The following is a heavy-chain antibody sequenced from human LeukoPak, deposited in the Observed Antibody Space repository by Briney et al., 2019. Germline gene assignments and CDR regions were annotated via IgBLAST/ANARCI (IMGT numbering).Heavy chain of an antibody. V-gene: IGHV4-38-2*01. Sequence: SETLSRTCAVSGDFISNGYYWGWIRQPPGKGLEWIGGIFHTGATYYNPSLKSRITMSVDASKSQFSLEVRSMTAADTAFYYCARGRSGYGGNSGVANFDCWGQGTLVTVSS. CDR2: IFHTGAT. CDR3: ARGRSGYGGNSGVANFDC. D-gene: IGHD4-23*01. J-gene: IGHJ4*02. CDR1: GDFISNGYY.